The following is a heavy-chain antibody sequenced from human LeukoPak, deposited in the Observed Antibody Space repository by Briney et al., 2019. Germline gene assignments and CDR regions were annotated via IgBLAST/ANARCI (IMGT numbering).Heavy chain of an antibody. J-gene: IGHJ5*02. CDR3: ARLGLRLGPGP. CDR2: INPNSGGT. Sequence: GSVKVSSTASRYTFTAYYMHSVRQAPGHGVDWMGWINPNSGGTNYAHRIQGRVTMTRDTPRSTAYMAPSRLRSDHTAVYYCARLGLRLGPGPWGQGTLVTVSS. D-gene: IGHD6-25*01. V-gene: IGHV1-2*02. CDR1: RYTFTAYY.